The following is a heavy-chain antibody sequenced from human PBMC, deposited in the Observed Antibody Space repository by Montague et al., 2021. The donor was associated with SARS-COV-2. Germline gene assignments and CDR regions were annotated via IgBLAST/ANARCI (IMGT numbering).Heavy chain of an antibody. Sequence: SLRLSCAASGFTFSSYAMSWVRQAPGKGLEWVSGIRGNGGSTYYADSVKGRFTISRDNPKNTLYLQMNSLRAEDTAVYYCARLSIMTAYPYEYWGQGTLVTVSS. V-gene: IGHV3-23*01. J-gene: IGHJ4*02. CDR3: ARLSIMTAYPYEY. CDR1: GFTFSSYA. CDR2: IRGNGGST. D-gene: IGHD3-9*01.